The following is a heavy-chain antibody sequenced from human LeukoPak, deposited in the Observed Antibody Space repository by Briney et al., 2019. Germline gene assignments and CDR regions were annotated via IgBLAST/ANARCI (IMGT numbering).Heavy chain of an antibody. J-gene: IGHJ4*02. CDR1: GFTFSSYA. CDR3: ARGEPRMDSSGWSPFDY. Sequence: QPGGSLRLSCAASGFTFSSYAMHWVGQAPGKGLEWVAVISYDGSNKYYADSVKGRFTISRDNSKNTPYLQMNSLRAEDTAVYYCARGEPRMDSSGWSPFDYWGQGTLVTVSS. V-gene: IGHV3-30-3*01. D-gene: IGHD6-19*01. CDR2: ISYDGSNK.